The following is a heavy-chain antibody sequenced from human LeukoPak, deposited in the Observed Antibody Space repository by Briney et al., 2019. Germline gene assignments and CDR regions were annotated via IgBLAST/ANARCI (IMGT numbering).Heavy chain of an antibody. CDR1: GFTFSSNS. D-gene: IGHD3-22*01. CDR3: ASGAFIYESSQFDF. CDR2: IDSSSSYK. Sequence: GGSLRLSCAASGFTFSSNSMNWVRQAPGKGLEWVSFIDSSSSYKYYADSVKGRFTISRDNAKNSLYLQMNSLRAEDAAVYYCASGAFIYESSQFDFWGQGTLVTVSS. J-gene: IGHJ4*02. V-gene: IGHV3-21*06.